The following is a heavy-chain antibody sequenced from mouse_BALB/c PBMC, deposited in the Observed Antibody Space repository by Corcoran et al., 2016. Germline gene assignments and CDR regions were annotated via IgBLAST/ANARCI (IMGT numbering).Heavy chain of an antibody. D-gene: IGHD2-10*02. CDR1: GFNIRDTY. J-gene: IGHJ2*01. Sequence: EVQLQQSGAELVKPGASVKLSCTASGFNIRDTYMHWVTQRHEQGLEWIGRIDPANGNTKYDPKFQGKATISADTSSNTAYLQLSSLTSEDTAVYYCAIGYGTFDYWGQGTTLTVSS. V-gene: IGHV14-3*02. CDR3: AIGYGTFDY. CDR2: IDPANGNT.